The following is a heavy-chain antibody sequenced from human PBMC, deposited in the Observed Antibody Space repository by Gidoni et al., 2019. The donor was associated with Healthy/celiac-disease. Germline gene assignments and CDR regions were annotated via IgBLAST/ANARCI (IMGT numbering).Heavy chain of an antibody. CDR2: IYYSGST. V-gene: IGHV4-39*01. CDR1: GGSLSSSSYY. D-gene: IGHD5-12*01. J-gene: IGHJ4*02. CDR3: ARLFKGSRAGYSSYDYYFDY. Sequence: QLQLQESGPGLVKPSETLSLTCTVSGGSLSSSSYYWGWIRQPPGKGLEWIGSIYYSGSTYYNPSLKSRVTISVDTSKNQFSLKLSSVTAADTAVYYCARLFKGSRAGYSSYDYYFDYWGQGTLVTVSS.